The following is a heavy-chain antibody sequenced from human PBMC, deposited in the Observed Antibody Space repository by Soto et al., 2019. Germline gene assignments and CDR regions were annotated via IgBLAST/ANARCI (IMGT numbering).Heavy chain of an antibody. Sequence: SETLSLTCAVYGGSVGPYSWSWIRQSPGKGLEWIGESSRSGSTNCNPSLKSRVTISIDTSKNQFSLRLSSVTAADTAEYFCARQTRAAACTSPNRRLKWLDPWGQGTLGTLST. D-gene: IGHD6-13*01. J-gene: IGHJ5*02. CDR1: GGSVGPYS. CDR3: ARQTRAAACTSPNRRLKWLDP. CDR2: SSRSGST. V-gene: IGHV4-34*01.